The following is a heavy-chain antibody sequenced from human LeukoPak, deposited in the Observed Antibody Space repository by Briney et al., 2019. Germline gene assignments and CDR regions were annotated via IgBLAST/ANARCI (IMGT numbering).Heavy chain of an antibody. V-gene: IGHV3-7*03. CDR2: IKQDGSEK. Sequence: GGSLRLSCAASGFTFSSYWMSWVRQAPGKGLEWVANIKQDGSEKYYVDSVKGRFTTSRDNSKNTLYLQMNSLRAEDTAVYYCAKDRRVYYDSSGYNWFDPWGQGTLVTVSS. CDR1: GFTFSSYW. CDR3: AKDRRVYYDSSGYNWFDP. D-gene: IGHD3-22*01. J-gene: IGHJ5*02.